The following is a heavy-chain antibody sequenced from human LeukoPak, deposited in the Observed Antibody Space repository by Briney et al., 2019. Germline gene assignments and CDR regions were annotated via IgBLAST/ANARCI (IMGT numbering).Heavy chain of an antibody. D-gene: IGHD2-15*01. Sequence: GGSLRLSCTASGFTFSSYWMSWVRQAPGKGVEWVADIKPDGSEGYYVDSVKGRFDISRDNAKNSLYLQMNSLRAEDTAVYSCARDSKLRSGGLFDPWGQGTLVTVSS. CDR2: IKPDGSEG. V-gene: IGHV3-7*01. J-gene: IGHJ5*02. CDR3: ARDSKLRSGGLFDP. CDR1: GFTFSSYW.